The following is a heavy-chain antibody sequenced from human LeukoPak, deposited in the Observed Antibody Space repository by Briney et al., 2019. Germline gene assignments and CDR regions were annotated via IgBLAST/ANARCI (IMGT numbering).Heavy chain of an antibody. V-gene: IGHV3-23*01. CDR2: IYENGGTT. CDR1: GFTFRSHA. CDR3: AKDFRIGYSAHFDY. Sequence: GGSLRLSCVGSGFTFRSHAMSWVRQAPEKGLEFVSGIYENGGTTYYVDSVKGRFSISRDNSKNTLYLQMDSLRGEDTAVYYCAKDFRIGYSAHFDYWGQGALVTVSS. J-gene: IGHJ4*02. D-gene: IGHD2-21*01.